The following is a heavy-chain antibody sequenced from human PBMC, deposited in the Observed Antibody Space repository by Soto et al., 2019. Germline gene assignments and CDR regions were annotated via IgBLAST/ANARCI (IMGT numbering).Heavy chain of an antibody. CDR3: ARRASTSWPKYYMYV. CDR2: IYYSGST. V-gene: IGHV4-39*01. D-gene: IGHD2-2*01. Sequence: SETLSLTCTVSGGSISSSSYYWGWIRQPPGKGLEWIGSIYYSGSTYYNPSLKSRVTISVDTSKNQFSLKLSSVTAADTAVYYCARRASTSWPKYYMYVCSKRPRSPSP. J-gene: IGHJ6*03. CDR1: GGSISSSSYY.